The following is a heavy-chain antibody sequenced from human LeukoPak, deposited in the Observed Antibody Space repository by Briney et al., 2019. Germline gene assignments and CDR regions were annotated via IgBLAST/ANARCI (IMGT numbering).Heavy chain of an antibody. D-gene: IGHD2-2*01. CDR1: GFTFSSYE. J-gene: IGHJ4*02. CDR3: ARSPSRPSCLDY. Sequence: GGSLRLSCAASGFTFSSYEMNWVRQAPGKGLEWISYISMSGTTTYYADSVKGRFTISRDNTKNSLYLQMNSLRAEDTAVYYCARSPSRPSCLDYWGQGTLVTVSS. CDR2: ISMSGTTT. V-gene: IGHV3-48*03.